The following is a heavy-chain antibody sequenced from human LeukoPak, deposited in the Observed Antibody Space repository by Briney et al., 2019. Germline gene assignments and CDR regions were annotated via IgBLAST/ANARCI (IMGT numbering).Heavy chain of an antibody. Sequence: SVKVSCRASGGTFSSYNISWVRQPPGQGRVWMGRIIPILGIANYAEKFQGRVTITADKSTSTAYMELSSLRSEDTAVYYCARGNSSSIYYYYGMDVWGQGTTVTASS. V-gene: IGHV1-69*02. D-gene: IGHD6-6*01. CDR1: GGTFSSYN. CDR3: ARGNSSSIYYYYGMDV. J-gene: IGHJ6*02. CDR2: IIPILGIA.